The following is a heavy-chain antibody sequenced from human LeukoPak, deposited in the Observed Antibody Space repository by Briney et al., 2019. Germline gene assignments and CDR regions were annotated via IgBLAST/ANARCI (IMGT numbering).Heavy chain of an antibody. CDR1: GGSISSFTYY. CDR3: ARRYYGSVCYPAYFGS. J-gene: IGHJ4*02. CDR2: ISDSGRT. V-gene: IGHV4-39*01. Sequence: SETLSLTCTVSGGSISSFTYYWGWVRQPPGLGLEWIGGISDSGRTYYNPYLESRTTISADTSKNQFSLRLNSMTAADTAVYYCARRYYGSVCYPAYFGSWGQGTLVTVS. D-gene: IGHD3-10*01.